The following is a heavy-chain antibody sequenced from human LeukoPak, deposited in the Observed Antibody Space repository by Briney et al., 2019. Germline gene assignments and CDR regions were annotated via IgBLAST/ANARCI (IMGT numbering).Heavy chain of an antibody. Sequence: GSLRLSCAASGFTFSSYSMNWVRQAPGKWLEWVSSTSSSSSYIYYADSVKGRFTISRDNAKNSLYLQMNSLRAEDTAVYYCARDEGPKLRYQPDYWGQGTLVTVSS. J-gene: IGHJ4*02. CDR2: TSSSSSYI. CDR3: ARDEGPKLRYQPDY. V-gene: IGHV3-21*01. D-gene: IGHD3-9*01. CDR1: GFTFSSYS.